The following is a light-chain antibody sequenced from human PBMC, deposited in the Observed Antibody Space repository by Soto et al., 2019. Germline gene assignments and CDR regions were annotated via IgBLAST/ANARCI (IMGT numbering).Light chain of an antibody. J-gene: IGKJ5*01. CDR2: AAS. V-gene: IGKV1-39*01. CDR3: QQDYSTLAT. Sequence: DIQMSQSPSSLSASVGDRVTITCRAAESISRHSNWYQQKPGRAPDLLIYAASTLQNGVPSRFTGSGSGTEFTLTITGLQLEDFATYYCQQDYSTLATFGQGTRLEIK. CDR1: ESISRH.